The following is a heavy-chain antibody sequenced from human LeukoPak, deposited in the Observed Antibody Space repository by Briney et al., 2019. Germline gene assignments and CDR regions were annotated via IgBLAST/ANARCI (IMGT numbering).Heavy chain of an antibody. CDR2: ISSSGGST. CDR1: GFTFSSYS. V-gene: IGHV3-23*01. CDR3: AKGHYYGSGSLDY. Sequence: GGSLRLSCAASGFTFSSYSMSWVRQAPGKGLEWVSAISSSGGSTDYTDSVKGRFTISRDNSKNTLYLQMNSLRAEDTAVYYCAKGHYYGSGSLDYWGQGTLVTVSS. D-gene: IGHD3-10*01. J-gene: IGHJ4*02.